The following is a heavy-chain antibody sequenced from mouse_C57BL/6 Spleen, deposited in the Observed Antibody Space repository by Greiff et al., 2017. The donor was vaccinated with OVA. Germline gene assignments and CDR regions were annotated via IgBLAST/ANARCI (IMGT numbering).Heavy chain of an antibody. Sequence: QVQLQQSGAELVRPGASVTLSCKASGYTFTDYEMHWVKQTPVHGLEWIGAIDPETGGTASNQKFKGKAILTADKSSSTAYMELRSLTSEDSAVYYCTRLVDYYAMDYWGQGTSVTVSS. CDR2: IDPETGGT. V-gene: IGHV1-15*01. J-gene: IGHJ4*01. CDR1: GYTFTDYE. CDR3: TRLVDYYAMDY.